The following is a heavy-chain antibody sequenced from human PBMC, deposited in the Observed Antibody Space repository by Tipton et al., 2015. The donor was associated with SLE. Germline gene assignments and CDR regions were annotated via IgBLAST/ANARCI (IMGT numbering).Heavy chain of an antibody. Sequence: TLSLTCTVSGDSIRSGGYFWTWIRQHPGKGLEWIGYIYYSGSTYFNPSLRSRVTMSVDTSKNQFSLKLSSVTAADTAVYYCASGILTGYAAFDIWGQGTVVTVSS. D-gene: IGHD3-9*01. CDR2: IYYSGST. CDR3: ASGILTGYAAFDI. V-gene: IGHV4-31*03. CDR1: GDSIRSGGYF. J-gene: IGHJ3*02.